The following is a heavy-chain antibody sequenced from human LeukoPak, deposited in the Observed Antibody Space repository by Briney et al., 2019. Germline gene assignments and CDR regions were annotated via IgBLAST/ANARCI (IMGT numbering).Heavy chain of an antibody. CDR1: GGSISSYY. CDR3: ARGYKNYYYYYMDD. D-gene: IGHD1-14*01. CDR2: IYYGGST. J-gene: IGHJ6*03. V-gene: IGHV4-59*01. Sequence: PSETLSLTCTVSGGSISSYYWSWIRQPPGKGLEWIGYIYYGGSTNYNPSLKRRVTISVDTSKNQFSLKLSSVTAADTAVYYCARGYKNYYYYYMDDWGKGTTVTISS.